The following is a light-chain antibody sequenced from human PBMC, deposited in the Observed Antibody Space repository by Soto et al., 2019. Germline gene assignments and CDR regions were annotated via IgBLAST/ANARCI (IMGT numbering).Light chain of an antibody. CDR2: DAS. J-gene: IGKJ5*01. CDR3: QQRSNWPRIT. CDR1: QSVSRY. Sequence: IVLTQSPATLSLSPGERATLSCRGSQSVSRYLVWYQQKRGQAPRLLIYDASNRATGIPARFSGSGSGTDSTLTISSLEPEDFAVYYCQQRSNWPRITFGQGTQLEIK. V-gene: IGKV3-11*01.